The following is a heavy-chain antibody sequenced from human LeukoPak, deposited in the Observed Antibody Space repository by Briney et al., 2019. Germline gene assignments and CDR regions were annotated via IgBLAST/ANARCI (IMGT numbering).Heavy chain of an antibody. V-gene: IGHV3-48*03. CDR1: GFTFSSHA. J-gene: IGHJ4*02. D-gene: IGHD5-18*01. CDR3: AAGAMAFIDY. Sequence: PGGSLRLSCAASGFTFSSHAMSWVRQAPGKGLEWVSYISSSGSTISYADSVKGRFTISRDDAKNSLFLQMNSLRTEDSAVYYCAAGAMAFIDYWGQGTLVTVSS. CDR2: ISSSGSTI.